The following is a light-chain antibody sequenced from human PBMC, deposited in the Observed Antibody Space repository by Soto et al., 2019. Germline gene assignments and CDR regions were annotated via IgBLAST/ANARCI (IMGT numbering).Light chain of an antibody. Sequence: DIVLTESPATPSLSPGERVTLSCRASQSVSSSLAWYQQKPGQAPRLLIYDASTRATGIPARFRGSGSGTDFTLTLSSLEPEDFAVYYCQQRSNWPLWTFGQGTKVDIK. V-gene: IGKV3-11*01. CDR2: DAS. CDR3: QQRSNWPLWT. J-gene: IGKJ1*01. CDR1: QSVSSS.